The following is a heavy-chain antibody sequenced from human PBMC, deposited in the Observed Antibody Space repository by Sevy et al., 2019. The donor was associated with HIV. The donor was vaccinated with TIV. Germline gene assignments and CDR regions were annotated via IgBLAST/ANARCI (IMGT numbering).Heavy chain of an antibody. CDR3: TTDHRRDGIVVVPFEY. CDR2: IRSKAGGGTT. D-gene: IGHD2-15*01. CDR1: GFTFSNAW. J-gene: IGHJ4*02. V-gene: IGHV3-15*01. Sequence: GGSLRLSCAASGFTFSNAWMSWVRQSPGKGLEWVGRIRSKAGGGTTDYATILKGKFTISRDDSRDIVYLQLNSLETEDTAVYYCTTDHRRDGIVVVPFEYWGQGTLVTVSS.